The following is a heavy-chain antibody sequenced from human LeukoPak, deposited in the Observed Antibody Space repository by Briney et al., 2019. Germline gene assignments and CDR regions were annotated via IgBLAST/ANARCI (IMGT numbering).Heavy chain of an antibody. CDR2: ISDSDSGT. V-gene: IGHV3-23*01. D-gene: IGHD2-2*01. CDR1: GFTFRSYA. Sequence: PGGSLRLSCAASGFTFRSYAMSWVRQAPGKGLEWVSAISDSDSGTYYADSVKGRFTISRDNSKNTLYLQTDTLRVDDTAVYYCARRLCRGTACYYFDYWGQETLVTVSS. CDR3: ARRLCRGTACYYFDY. J-gene: IGHJ4*02.